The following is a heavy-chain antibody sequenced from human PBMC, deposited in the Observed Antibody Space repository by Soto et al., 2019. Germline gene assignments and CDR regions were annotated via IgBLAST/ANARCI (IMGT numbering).Heavy chain of an antibody. J-gene: IGHJ6*02. CDR2: ISGGSAYI. D-gene: IGHD6-25*01. V-gene: IGHV3-21*01. CDR1: GFIFSSYY. CDR3: VRVWRLVGRYGMDV. Sequence: GGSLRLSCVGPGFIFSSYYMNWVRQAPGKGLEWVSSISGGSAYIYYADPVKGRFTISRDNAKNSLYLEMNSLRVEDTAVYYCVRVWRLVGRYGMDVWGQGTTVTVSS.